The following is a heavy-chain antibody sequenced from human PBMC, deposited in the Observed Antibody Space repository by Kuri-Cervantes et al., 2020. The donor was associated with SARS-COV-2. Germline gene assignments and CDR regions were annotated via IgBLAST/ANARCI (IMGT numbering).Heavy chain of an antibody. CDR1: GGSISSSSHY. J-gene: IGHJ5*02. CDR2: IYYSGST. CDR3: AITEHQLLFYNWFDP. D-gene: IGHD2-2*01. V-gene: IGHV4-39*01. Sequence: SETLSLTCTVSGGSISSSSHYWGWIRQPPGKGLEWIGSIYYSGSTYHNPSLKSRVTTSVDTSKNQFSLKLSSVTAADTAVYYCAITEHQLLFYNWFDPWGQGTLVTVSS.